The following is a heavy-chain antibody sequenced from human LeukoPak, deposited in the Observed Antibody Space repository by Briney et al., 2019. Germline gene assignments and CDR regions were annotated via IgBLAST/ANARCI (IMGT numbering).Heavy chain of an antibody. D-gene: IGHD2-15*01. CDR1: GFIFSDYY. CDR2: ISSSSIYT. J-gene: IGHJ4*02. Sequence: PGGSLTLSCAASGFIFSDYYMSWIRQAPGKGLEWLSYISSSSIYTSYADSVKGRFTISRDNAKTSLYLQLNSLRAEDTAVYYCARGSPPDYWGQGTLVTVSS. V-gene: IGHV3-11*05. CDR3: ARGSPPDY.